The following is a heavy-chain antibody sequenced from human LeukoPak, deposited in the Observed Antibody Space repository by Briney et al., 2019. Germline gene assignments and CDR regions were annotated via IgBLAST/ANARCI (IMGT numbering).Heavy chain of an antibody. CDR3: ASDSPYYGMDV. J-gene: IGHJ6*02. Sequence: GESLRLSCAASGFTVSNNYMSWVRQAPGKGLECVSIIYIGGSTYYADSVKGRFTISRDNAKNTLYLQMSGLRVEDTAVYHCASDSPYYGMDVWGQGTTVTVSS. V-gene: IGHV3-53*01. CDR2: IYIGGST. CDR1: GFTVSNNY.